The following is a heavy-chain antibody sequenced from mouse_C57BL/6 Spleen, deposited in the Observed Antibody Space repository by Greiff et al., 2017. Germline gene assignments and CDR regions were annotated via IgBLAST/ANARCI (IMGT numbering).Heavy chain of an antibody. CDR2: INPSNGGT. CDR3: ARSRYYYGSTNLYFDV. V-gene: IGHV1-53*01. CDR1: GYTFTSYW. J-gene: IGHJ1*03. D-gene: IGHD1-1*01. Sequence: QVQLQQPGTELVKPGASVKLSCKASGYTFTSYWMHWVKQRPGQGLEWIGNINPSNGGTNYNEKFKSKATLTVDKSSSTAYMQLSSLTSEDSAVYYCARSRYYYGSTNLYFDVWGTGTTVTVSS.